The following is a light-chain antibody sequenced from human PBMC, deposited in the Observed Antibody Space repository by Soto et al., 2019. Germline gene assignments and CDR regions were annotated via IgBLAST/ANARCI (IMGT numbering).Light chain of an antibody. CDR3: QQRSNRPRT. Sequence: EIVLTQSPATLSLSPGERATLSCRASQSVSSYLAWFQQKPGQAPRLLIYDVSNRATGIPARFSGSGSGTDFTLTITSLEPEDFAVYYCQQRSNRPRTFGQGTKVEIK. V-gene: IGKV3-11*01. CDR2: DVS. CDR1: QSVSSY. J-gene: IGKJ1*01.